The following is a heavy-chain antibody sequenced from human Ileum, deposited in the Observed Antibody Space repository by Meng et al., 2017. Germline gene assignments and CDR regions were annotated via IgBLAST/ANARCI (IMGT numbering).Heavy chain of an antibody. CDR1: RYTFTNYD. J-gene: IGHJ4*02. Sequence: QVQLVKTGSELKKPVASVKVSCKASRYTFTNYDINWVRQAPGQGLEWMGWINTNTGNPTYAQGFTGRFVFSLDTSVNTAHLQISTLTAEDTAVYYCATSGGGFDYWGQGALVTVSS. D-gene: IGHD1-26*01. CDR2: INTNTGNP. CDR3: ATSGGGFDY. V-gene: IGHV7-4-1*02.